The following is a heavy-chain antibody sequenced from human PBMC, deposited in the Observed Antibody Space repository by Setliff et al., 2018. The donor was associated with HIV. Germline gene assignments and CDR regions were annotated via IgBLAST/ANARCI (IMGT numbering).Heavy chain of an antibody. J-gene: IGHJ5*02. CDR2: IYYSGST. CDR3: ARNSQEWELLPNWFDP. V-gene: IGHV4-31*03. CDR1: GGSISSGGYY. D-gene: IGHD1-26*01. Sequence: SETLSLTCTVSGGSISSGGYYWSWIRQHPGKGLEWIGYIYYSGSTYYNPSLKSRVTISVDTSKNQFSLKLSSVTAADTAVYYCARNSQEWELLPNWFDPWGQGTLVTVSS.